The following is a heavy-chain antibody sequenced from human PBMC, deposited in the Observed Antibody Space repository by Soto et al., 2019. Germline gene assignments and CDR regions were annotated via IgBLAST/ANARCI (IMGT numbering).Heavy chain of an antibody. D-gene: IGHD2-15*01. Sequence: EGSLKLYCAASGFTFSSYAMTWVRQAPGKGLEWVSSISFSDGGTYYADSVKGRLTISRDNSKNTLFLQMNSLRVEDTAVYYCVKDDRILGRRYFDLWGRGTLVTVSS. V-gene: IGHV3-23*01. CDR2: ISFSDGGT. CDR1: GFTFSSYA. J-gene: IGHJ2*01. CDR3: VKDDRILGRRYFDL.